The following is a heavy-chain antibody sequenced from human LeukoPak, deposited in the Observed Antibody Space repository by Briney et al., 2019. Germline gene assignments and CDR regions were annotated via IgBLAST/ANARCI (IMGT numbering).Heavy chain of an antibody. CDR1: GGSISSSSYY. V-gene: IGHV4-39*01. CDR3: ARLGSSWYYYYYYMDV. Sequence: PSETLSLTCTVSGGSISSSSYYWGWIRQPPGKGLEWIGSIYYSGSTYYNPSLKSRVTISVDTSKNQFSLKLSSVTAADTAVYYCARLGSSWYYYYYYMDVWGKGTTVTISS. CDR2: IYYSGST. D-gene: IGHD6-13*01. J-gene: IGHJ6*03.